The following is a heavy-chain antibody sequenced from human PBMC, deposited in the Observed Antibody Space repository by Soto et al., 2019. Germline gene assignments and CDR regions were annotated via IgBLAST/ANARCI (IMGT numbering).Heavy chain of an antibody. CDR3: ARQASSSWYPYFCDY. D-gene: IGHD6-13*01. J-gene: IGHJ4*02. CDR1: GYSFTSYW. CDR2: IYPGDSDT. V-gene: IGHV5-51*01. Sequence: EVQLVQSGAEVKKPGESLQISCKGSGYSFTSYWIGWVRQMPGKGLEWMGIIYPGDSDTRYSPSFQGQVTISVDKSISTAYLQWSSLKASDTAMYYCARQASSSWYPYFCDYWGQGTLVTVSS.